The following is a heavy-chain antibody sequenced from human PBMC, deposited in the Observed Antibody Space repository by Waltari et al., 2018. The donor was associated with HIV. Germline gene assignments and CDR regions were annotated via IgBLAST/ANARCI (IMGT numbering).Heavy chain of an antibody. CDR1: GFTFTGSN. CDR2: IGRRATKYAT. CDR3: ALVPAGHSYFDR. J-gene: IGHJ2*01. Sequence: EVQLVESGGGLVQPGGSLKLSCAASGFTFTGSNMHWVRQAPGKGREWVCRIGRRATKYATAYAASVKGSFTASRDDSRNTAFLQMNSLKTEDTAVYYCALVPAGHSYFDRRGRGTLVTVSS. D-gene: IGHD2-15*01. V-gene: IGHV3-73*02.